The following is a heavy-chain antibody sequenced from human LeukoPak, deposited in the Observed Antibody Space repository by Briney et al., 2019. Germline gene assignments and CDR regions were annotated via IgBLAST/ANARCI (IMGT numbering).Heavy chain of an antibody. Sequence: GGSLRVSCADPRFTLSTYAMTWVRRALGGGLECVSAISGSGGSTYYAGSVKGRFTISRDNSKNTLSVEMNSMRDEDTAVHYCAKDGYSGSYYYYYGMDVWGQGTTVTVSS. D-gene: IGHD1-26*01. J-gene: IGHJ6*02. CDR3: AKDGYSGSYYYYYGMDV. CDR2: ISGSGGST. CDR1: RFTLSTYA. V-gene: IGHV3-23*01.